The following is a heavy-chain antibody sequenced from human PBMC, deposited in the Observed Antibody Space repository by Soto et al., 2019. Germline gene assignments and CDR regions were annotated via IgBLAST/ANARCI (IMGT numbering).Heavy chain of an antibody. V-gene: IGHV1-2*04. CDR1: GYTFTGYY. CDR3: ARGAKSFGVVIRYYYYYMDV. D-gene: IGHD3-3*01. CDR2: INPNSGGT. J-gene: IGHJ6*03. Sequence: ASVKVSCKASGYTFTGYYMRWVRQAPGQGLEWMGWINPNSGGTNYAQKFQGWVTMTRDTSISTAYMELSRLRSDDTAVYYCARGAKSFGVVIRYYYYYMDVWGKGTTVTVSS.